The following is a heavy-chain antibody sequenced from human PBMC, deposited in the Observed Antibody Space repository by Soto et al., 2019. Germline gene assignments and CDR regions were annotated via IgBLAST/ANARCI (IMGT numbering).Heavy chain of an antibody. CDR2: INPNSGGT. V-gene: IGHV1-2*02. CDR1: GYTFTGYY. D-gene: IGHD3-22*01. Sequence: ASVKVSCKASGYTFTGYYMHWVRQAPGQGLEWMGWINPNSGGTKSAQKFQGRVTMARDTSISTAYMELSRLRSDDTAVYYCARRKGDYYDSSGYHYYFDYWGQGTLVTVSS. J-gene: IGHJ4*02. CDR3: ARRKGDYYDSSGYHYYFDY.